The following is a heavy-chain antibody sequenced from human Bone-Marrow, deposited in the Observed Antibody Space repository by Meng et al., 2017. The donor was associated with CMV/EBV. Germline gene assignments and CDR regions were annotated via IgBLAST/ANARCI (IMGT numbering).Heavy chain of an antibody. D-gene: IGHD2-2*01. J-gene: IGHJ4*02. CDR1: GYTVTSYG. CDR3: ASICSSTSCPRDY. V-gene: IGHV1-18*01. CDR2: ISAYNGNT. Sequence: CKASGYTVTSYGISWVRQAPGQGLEWMGWISAYNGNTNYAQKLQGRVTMTTDTSTSTAYMELRSLRSDDTAVYYCASICSSTSCPRDYWGQGTLVTVSS.